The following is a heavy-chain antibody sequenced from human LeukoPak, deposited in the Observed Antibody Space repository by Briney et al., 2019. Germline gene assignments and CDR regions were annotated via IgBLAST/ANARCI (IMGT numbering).Heavy chain of an antibody. D-gene: IGHD3-22*01. CDR1: GGSISSGGYS. CDR2: IYHSGNT. J-gene: IGHJ5*02. CDR3: ARGDYYDSSGYPNWLDP. Sequence: PSETLSLTCAVSGGSISSGGYSWSWIRQPPGKGLEWIGYIYHSGNTYYNPSLRSRVTMAVDRSKNQFSLKLSSVTAADTAVYYCARGDYYDSSGYPNWLDPWGQGTLVTVSS. V-gene: IGHV4-30-2*01.